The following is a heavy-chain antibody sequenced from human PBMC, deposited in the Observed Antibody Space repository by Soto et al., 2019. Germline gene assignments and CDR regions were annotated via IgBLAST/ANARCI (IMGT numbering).Heavy chain of an antibody. CDR1: GFTFSYYA. D-gene: IGHD3-22*01. J-gene: IGHJ4*02. V-gene: IGHV3-30*18. CDR3: AKDSGYYDTSGYELDY. CDR2: ISYDGKTK. Sequence: PGGSLRLSCAASGFTFSYYAMHWVRQAPGKGLEWVAVISYDGKTKYYVDSVKGRFTISRDNSKNTLYLQMNSLRAEDTAVYYCAKDSGYYDTSGYELDYWGQGTLVTVSS.